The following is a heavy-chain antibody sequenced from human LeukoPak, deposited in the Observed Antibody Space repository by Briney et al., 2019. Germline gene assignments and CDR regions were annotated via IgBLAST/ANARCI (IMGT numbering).Heavy chain of an antibody. CDR3: ALHINGDYESRFDP. CDR2: MYSGGST. V-gene: IGHV3-53*01. Sequence: PGGSLRLSCAASGVSVSSNYLSWVRQAPGKGLEWVSVMYSGGSTFYADSVKGRFTISRDNSKNTLNLQMNSLRAEDTAIYYCALHINGDYESRFDPWGQGTLVTVSS. D-gene: IGHD4-17*01. CDR1: GVSVSSNY. J-gene: IGHJ5*02.